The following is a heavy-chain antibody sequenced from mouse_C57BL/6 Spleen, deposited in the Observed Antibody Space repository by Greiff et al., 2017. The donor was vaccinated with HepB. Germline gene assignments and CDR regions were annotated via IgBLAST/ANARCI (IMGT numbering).Heavy chain of an antibody. CDR2: IYPGSGNT. V-gene: IGHV1-76*01. J-gene: IGHJ2*01. D-gene: IGHD2-10*01. CDR3: ARSLLAYYFDY. Sequence: QVQLQQSGAELVRPGASVKLSCKASGYTFTDYYINWVKQRPGQGLEWIARIYPGSGNTYYNEKFKGKATLTAEKSSSTAYMQLSSLTYEDSAVYFCARSLLAYYFDYWGQGTTLTVSS. CDR1: GYTFTDYY.